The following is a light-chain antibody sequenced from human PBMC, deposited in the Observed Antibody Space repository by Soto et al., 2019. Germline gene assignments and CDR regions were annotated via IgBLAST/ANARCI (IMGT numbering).Light chain of an antibody. CDR2: AAS. V-gene: IGKV1-39*01. J-gene: IGKJ4*01. CDR1: QSISSY. Sequence: DLPMTQSPSSLSASVGDRVTITCRASQSISSYLNWYQQKPGKAPKLLIYAASSLQSGVPSRFSGSGSGTDFTLTISSLQPEDFATYYCQQSYSTPRTLTFGGGTKVEIK. CDR3: QQSYSTPRTLT.